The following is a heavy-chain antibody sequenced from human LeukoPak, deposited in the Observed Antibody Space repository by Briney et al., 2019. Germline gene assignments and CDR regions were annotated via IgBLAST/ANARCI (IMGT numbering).Heavy chain of an antibody. Sequence: ASVKVSCKASAYTFTNSYIHCVRQAPGQGLEWKGIINPTGGATSYAQKFQGRVTIIRDTSTSTVHMELSRLRSEDTAVYYCARGTFYYDGSYSHMYYFDYWGQGTLVTVSS. CDR1: AYTFTNSY. J-gene: IGHJ4*02. V-gene: IGHV1-46*01. D-gene: IGHD3-22*01. CDR2: INPTGGAT. CDR3: ARGTFYYDGSYSHMYYFDY.